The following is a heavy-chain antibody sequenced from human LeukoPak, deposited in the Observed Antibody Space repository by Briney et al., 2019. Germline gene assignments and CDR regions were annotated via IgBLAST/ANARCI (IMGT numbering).Heavy chain of an antibody. CDR2: INPSGGST. Sequence: ASVKVSCKASGYTFTNYYIHWVRQAPGQGLECMGIINPSGGSTSYAQKFQGRVTMTEDTSTDTAYMELSSLRSEDTAVYYCATIFIRPRSGSYYSFDYWGQGTLVTVSS. CDR1: GYTFTNYY. V-gene: IGHV1-46*01. D-gene: IGHD1-26*01. CDR3: ATIFIRPRSGSYYSFDY. J-gene: IGHJ4*02.